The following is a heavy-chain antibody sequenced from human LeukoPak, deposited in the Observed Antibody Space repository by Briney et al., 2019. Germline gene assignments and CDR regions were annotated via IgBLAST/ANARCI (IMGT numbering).Heavy chain of an antibody. Sequence: GGSLSLSCAPSGFTFSSYSMNWVSQAPGKGLEWVSSISSSSSYIYYADSVKGRFTISRDNAKNSLYLQMNSLRAEDTAVYYCARDPGYYDSSGLDYWGQGTLVTVSS. CDR2: ISSSSSYI. J-gene: IGHJ4*02. CDR3: ARDPGYYDSSGLDY. D-gene: IGHD3-22*01. V-gene: IGHV3-21*01. CDR1: GFTFSSYS.